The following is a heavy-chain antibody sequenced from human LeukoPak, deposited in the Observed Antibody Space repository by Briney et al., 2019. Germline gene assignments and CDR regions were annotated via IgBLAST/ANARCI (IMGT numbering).Heavy chain of an antibody. CDR3: AKYKFGSDYFSN. Sequence: SETLSLTCTVSGDSISGYYWSWIRQPAGKGLEWIGRIYTSGSTKYNPFFQGRVTMSLDTSKNQFSLRLSSVTAADTAIYYCAKYKFGSDYFSNWGQGTLVTVSS. CDR2: IYTSGST. D-gene: IGHD2/OR15-2a*01. CDR1: GDSISGYY. J-gene: IGHJ4*02. V-gene: IGHV4-4*07.